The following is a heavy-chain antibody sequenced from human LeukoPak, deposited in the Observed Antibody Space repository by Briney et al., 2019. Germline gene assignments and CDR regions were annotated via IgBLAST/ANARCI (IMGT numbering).Heavy chain of an antibody. J-gene: IGHJ3*02. CDR3: AKALPVVAAKGNAFDI. CDR1: GFTFSSYA. Sequence: GGSPRLSCAASGFTFSSYAMSWVRQAPGKGLEWVSAISGSGGSTYYADSVKGRFTISRDNSKNTLYLQMNSLRAEDTAVYYCAKALPVVAAKGNAFDIWGQGTMVTVSS. CDR2: ISGSGGST. V-gene: IGHV3-23*01. D-gene: IGHD2-15*01.